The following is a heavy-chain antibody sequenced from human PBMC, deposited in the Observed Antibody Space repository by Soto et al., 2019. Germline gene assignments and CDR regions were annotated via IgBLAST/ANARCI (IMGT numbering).Heavy chain of an antibody. V-gene: IGHV1-18*01. CDR1: GYTFNRYG. D-gene: IGHD2-15*01. J-gene: IGHJ6*02. Sequence: QVQLVQSGSEVKKPGASVKVSCKASGYTFNRYGVSWVRQAPGQGLEWMGWISAYNANTNYAQNLQGRVTMTTDTSTSTAYMELSSLRSDDTAVYHCARDHIGRAGSGMDVWGQGTTVTVSS. CDR2: ISAYNANT. CDR3: ARDHIGRAGSGMDV.